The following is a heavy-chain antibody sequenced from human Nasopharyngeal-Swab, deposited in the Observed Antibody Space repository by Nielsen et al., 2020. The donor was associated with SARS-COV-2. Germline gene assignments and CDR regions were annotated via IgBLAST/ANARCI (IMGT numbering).Heavy chain of an antibody. CDR1: GSSISSGGYY. D-gene: IGHD3-16*01. J-gene: IGHJ3*02. CDR2: IYYSGST. Sequence: SETLSLTCTVSGSSISSGGYYWSWIRQHPGKGLEWIGYIYYSGSTYYNPSLKSRVTISVDTSKNQFSLKLSSVTAADTAVYYCARSHGGSGDAFDIWGQGTMVTVSS. CDR3: ARSHGGSGDAFDI. V-gene: IGHV4-31*03.